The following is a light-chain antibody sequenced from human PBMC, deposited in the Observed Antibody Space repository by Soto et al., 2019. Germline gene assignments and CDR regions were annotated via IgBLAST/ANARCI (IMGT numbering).Light chain of an antibody. J-gene: IGKJ5*01. CDR1: QSINND. CDR3: QQSFSTPIT. V-gene: IGKV1-39*01. CDR2: VAS. Sequence: DIQMTQSPSSLSASVGDRVTITCRASQSINNDLNWYQQEPGKAPKPLIYVASSLQSGVPSRFSGSGSGTDFTLTISSLQRADFATYYCQQSFSTPITFGQGTRLEIK.